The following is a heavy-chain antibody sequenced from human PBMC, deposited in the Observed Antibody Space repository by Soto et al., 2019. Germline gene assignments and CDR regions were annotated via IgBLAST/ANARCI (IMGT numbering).Heavy chain of an antibody. Sequence: GESLKISCKGSGYSFTSYWIGWVRQMPGKGLEWMGIIYPGDSDTRYSPFFQGQVTISADKSISTAYLQWSSLEASDTAMYYCARRSRYAVGVYGMDVWGQGTTVTVSS. V-gene: IGHV5-51*01. CDR3: ARRSRYAVGVYGMDV. J-gene: IGHJ6*02. D-gene: IGHD2-2*01. CDR1: GYSFTSYW. CDR2: IYPGDSDT.